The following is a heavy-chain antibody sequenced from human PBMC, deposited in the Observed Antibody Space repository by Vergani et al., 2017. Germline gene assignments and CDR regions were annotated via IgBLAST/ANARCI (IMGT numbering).Heavy chain of an antibody. CDR1: GFTFSSYA. J-gene: IGHJ5*02. V-gene: IGHV3-23*01. CDR3: ARGLRLLYNRFDP. D-gene: IGHD1-14*01. Sequence: EVQLLESGGGLVQPGGSLRLSCAASGFTFSSYAMSWVRQAPGKGLEWVAEISGSGGSTYYAASVQGRFTISRDNSKSTMYLQMNSLRDEDTGVYYCARGLRLLYNRFDPWGQGTLVTVSS. CDR2: ISGSGGST.